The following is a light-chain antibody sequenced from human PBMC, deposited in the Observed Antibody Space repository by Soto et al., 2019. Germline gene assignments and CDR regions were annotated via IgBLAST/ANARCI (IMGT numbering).Light chain of an antibody. CDR2: EVS. CDR1: SGDVGGYNY. CDR3: NSYAGSNPV. V-gene: IGLV2-8*01. Sequence: QSALTQPPSASGSPGQSVTISCTGTSGDVGGYNYVSWYQQHPGKAPKLMIYEVSKRPSGVPDRFSGSKSGNTASLTVSGLQAEDEADYYCNSYAGSNPVFGTGTKLTVL. J-gene: IGLJ1*01.